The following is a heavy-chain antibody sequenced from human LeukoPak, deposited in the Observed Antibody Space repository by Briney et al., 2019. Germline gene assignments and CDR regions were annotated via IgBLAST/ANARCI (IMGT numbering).Heavy chain of an antibody. CDR1: GFTFSSYW. V-gene: IGHV3-7*01. Sequence: GGSLRLSCAASGFTFSSYWMSWVRQAPGKGLEWVANIKQDRSEKYYVDSVKGRFTISRDNAKNSLFLQMNSLRAEDTAVYYCARSLTYSYDSTGYYFDYWGQGTLVTVSS. CDR3: ARSLTYSYDSTGYYFDY. D-gene: IGHD3-22*01. J-gene: IGHJ4*02. CDR2: IKQDRSEK.